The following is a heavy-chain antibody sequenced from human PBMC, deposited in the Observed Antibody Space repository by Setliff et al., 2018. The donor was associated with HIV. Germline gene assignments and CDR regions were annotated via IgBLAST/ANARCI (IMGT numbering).Heavy chain of an antibody. J-gene: IGHJ4*02. V-gene: IGHV4-38-2*01. CDR3: ARRVAYGYDYFDY. CDR2: IFHSAAT. D-gene: IGHD5-12*01. Sequence: SETLSLTCAVSGYSISSGYYWGWIRQPPGKGLEWIGSIFHSAATNYNPSLKSRVTISIDTSKNQFSLKLTSVTAADTAVYYCARRVAYGYDYFDYWGPGILVTVSS. CDR1: GYSISSGYY.